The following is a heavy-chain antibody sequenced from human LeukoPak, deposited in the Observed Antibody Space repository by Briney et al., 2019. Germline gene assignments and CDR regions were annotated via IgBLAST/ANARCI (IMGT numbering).Heavy chain of an antibody. J-gene: IGHJ4*02. CDR2: IYPDDSDT. V-gene: IGHV5-51*01. CDR1: GYSFTSYW. Sequence: GESLKISRKAPGYSFTSYWIAWVRQMPGKGPEWTGIIYPDDSDTRYSPSFQGQVTISADKSINTAYLQWNSLKASDTAMYYCARQADYNTLTGYHKGHLDYWGQGTLVTVSS. D-gene: IGHD3-9*01. CDR3: ARQADYNTLTGYHKGHLDY.